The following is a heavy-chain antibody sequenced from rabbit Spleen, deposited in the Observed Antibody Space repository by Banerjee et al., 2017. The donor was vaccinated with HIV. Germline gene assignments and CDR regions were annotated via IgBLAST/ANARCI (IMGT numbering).Heavy chain of an antibody. V-gene: IGHV1S40*01. CDR2: INVATGKP. CDR1: GFSFSSNYY. J-gene: IGHJ4*01. CDR3: ARDLVGVIGWNFYL. D-gene: IGHD1-1*01. Sequence: QSLEESGGDLVKPGASLTLTCTASGFSFSSNYYMCWVRQPPGKGLEWIACINVATGKPVYATWAKGRFTISRTSSTTVTLRMTSLTAADTATYFCARDLVGVIGWNFYLWGPGTLVTVS.